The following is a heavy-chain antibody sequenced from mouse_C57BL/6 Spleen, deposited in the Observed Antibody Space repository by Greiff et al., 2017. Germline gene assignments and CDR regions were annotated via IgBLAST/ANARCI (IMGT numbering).Heavy chain of an antibody. V-gene: IGHV1-15*01. CDR2: IDPETGGT. Sequence: QVQLQQSGAELVRPGASVTLSCKASGYTFTDFEMHWVKQTPVHGLEWLGAIDPETGGTAYNQKFKGKAILTADKSSSTAYMELRSLTSEDSAVYYCTRAYYYGSSYVDYWGQGTTLTVSS. CDR3: TRAYYYGSSYVDY. J-gene: IGHJ2*01. CDR1: GYTFTDFE. D-gene: IGHD1-1*01.